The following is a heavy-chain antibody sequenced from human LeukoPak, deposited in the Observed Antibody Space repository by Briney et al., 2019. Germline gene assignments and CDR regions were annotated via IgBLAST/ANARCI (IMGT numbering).Heavy chain of an antibody. CDR2: INHSGST. CDR3: AREMATTHDAFDI. J-gene: IGHJ3*02. Sequence: SETLSLTCAVYGGSFSGYYWSWIRQPPGKGLEWIGEINHSGSTNYNPSLKSRVTISVDTSKNQFSLKLSSVTAADTAVYYCAREMATTHDAFDIWGQGTVVTVSS. CDR1: GGSFSGYY. D-gene: IGHD5-24*01. V-gene: IGHV4-34*01.